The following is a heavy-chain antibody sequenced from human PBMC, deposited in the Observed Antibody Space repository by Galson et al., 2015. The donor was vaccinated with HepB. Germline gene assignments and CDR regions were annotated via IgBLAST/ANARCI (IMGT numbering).Heavy chain of an antibody. V-gene: IGHV3-7*01. CDR1: GFTFSSYW. CDR3: ARVRMIVVVITGYYFDY. J-gene: IGHJ4*02. CDR2: IKQDGSEK. Sequence: SLRLSCAASGFTFSSYWMSWVRQAPGKGLEWVANIKQDGSEKYYVDSVKGRFTISRDNAKNSLYLQMNSLRAEDTAVYYCARVRMIVVVITGYYFDYWGQGTLVTVSS. D-gene: IGHD3-22*01.